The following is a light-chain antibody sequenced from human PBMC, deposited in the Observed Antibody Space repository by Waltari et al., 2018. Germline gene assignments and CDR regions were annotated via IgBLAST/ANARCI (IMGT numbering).Light chain of an antibody. J-gene: IGLJ3*02. CDR1: SSDVGFYNL. CDR3: CSYVGRNIWV. Sequence: QSALTQPASVSGSPGQSITISCTGTSSDVGFYNLVSWYQQHPDKAPKLLVYEVIERPSGVSNRVSGSKACNTASLTISGLQAEDEADYYCCSYVGRNIWVFGGGTKVTVL. V-gene: IGLV2-23*02. CDR2: EVI.